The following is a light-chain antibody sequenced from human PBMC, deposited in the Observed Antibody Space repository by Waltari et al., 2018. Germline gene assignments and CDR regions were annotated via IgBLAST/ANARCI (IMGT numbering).Light chain of an antibody. Sequence: QSALTQPASVSGSPGQSIPIPCTGTTRDLGGSNYVSWYQQHPGKAPNLLIYDVNSRPSGVSNRFSGSKSGNTASLIISGLQAEDEADYYCCSFTSSSTWVFGGGTKLTVL. CDR3: CSFTSSSTWV. CDR2: DVN. J-gene: IGLJ3*02. V-gene: IGLV2-14*01. CDR1: TRDLGGSNY.